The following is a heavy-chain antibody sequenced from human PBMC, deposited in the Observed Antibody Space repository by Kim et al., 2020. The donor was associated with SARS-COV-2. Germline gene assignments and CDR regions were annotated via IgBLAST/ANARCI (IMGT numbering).Heavy chain of an antibody. V-gene: IGHV4-34*01. CDR3: ARGVPGY. CDR2: SGST. J-gene: IGHJ4*02. Sequence: SGSTNSNPPLKSRVTISVDTSKNQFSLKLTSVTAADTAVYYCARGVPGYWGQGTLVTVSS.